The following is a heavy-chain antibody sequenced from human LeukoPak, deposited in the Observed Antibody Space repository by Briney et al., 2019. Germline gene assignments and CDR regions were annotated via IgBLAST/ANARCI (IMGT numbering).Heavy chain of an antibody. CDR1: GFTFSSYG. J-gene: IGHJ4*02. D-gene: IGHD3-22*01. Sequence: GGSLRLSCAASGFTFSSYGMHWVRQAPGKGLEWVAFIRYDGSNKYYADSVKGRFTISRDNSKNTLYLQMNSLRAEDTAVYYCAGDITDSSGDTYYFDYWGQGTLVTVSS. V-gene: IGHV3-30*02. CDR2: IRYDGSNK. CDR3: AGDITDSSGDTYYFDY.